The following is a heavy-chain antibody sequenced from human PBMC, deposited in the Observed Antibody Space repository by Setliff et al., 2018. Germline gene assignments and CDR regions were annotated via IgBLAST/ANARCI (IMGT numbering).Heavy chain of an antibody. Sequence: GASVKVSCKASGYTFTSYDINWVRQATGQGLEWIGRINPNSGGTNYAQKFQGRVTMTSDTSISTAYMELSRLRSDDTAVYYCARALGATITHFDCWGQGTLVTVSS. J-gene: IGHJ4*02. V-gene: IGHV1-2*06. CDR2: INPNSGGT. CDR3: ARALGATITHFDC. D-gene: IGHD1-26*01. CDR1: GYTFTSYD.